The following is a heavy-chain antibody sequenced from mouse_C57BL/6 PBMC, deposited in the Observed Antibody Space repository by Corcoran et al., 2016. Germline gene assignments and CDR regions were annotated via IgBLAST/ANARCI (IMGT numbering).Heavy chain of an antibody. V-gene: IGHV1-80*01. J-gene: IGHJ2*01. Sequence: QVQLQQSGPELVKPGASVKISCKASGYTFTDYYINWVKQRPGKGLEWIGQIYPGDGDTNYNGKFKGKATLTADKSSSTAYMQLSSLTSEDSAVYFCARTDYFDYWGQGTTLTVSS. CDR2: IYPGDGDT. CDR1: GYTFTDYY. CDR3: ARTDYFDY.